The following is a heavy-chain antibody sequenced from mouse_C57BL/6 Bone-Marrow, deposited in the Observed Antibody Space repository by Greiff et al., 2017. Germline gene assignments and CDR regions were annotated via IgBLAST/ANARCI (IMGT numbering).Heavy chain of an antibody. Sequence: LQESGAELARPGASVKLSCKASGYTFTSYGISWVKQRTGQGLEWIGEIYPRSGNTYYNEKFKGKATLTADKSSSTAYMELRSLTSEDSAVYFCARDYYGGWYFDVWGTGTTVTVSS. V-gene: IGHV1-81*01. CDR2: IYPRSGNT. J-gene: IGHJ1*03. D-gene: IGHD1-1*01. CDR3: ARDYYGGWYFDV. CDR1: GYTFTSYG.